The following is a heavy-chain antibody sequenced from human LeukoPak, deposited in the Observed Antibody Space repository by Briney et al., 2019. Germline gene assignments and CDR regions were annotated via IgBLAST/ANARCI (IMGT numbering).Heavy chain of an antibody. J-gene: IGHJ2*01. V-gene: IGHV3-13*01. D-gene: IGHD6-19*01. Sequence: GGSLRLSCAASGFTLSSHDVHWVRQVPGKGLEWISAINVAGNTYYSDSVKVRFTVSRDNAKKSVHLQMTSLRDGDPAVYHCTREQEVDGNWYFDLWGRGTQVNVSS. CDR3: TREQEVDGNWYFDL. CDR1: GFTLSSHD. CDR2: INVAGNT.